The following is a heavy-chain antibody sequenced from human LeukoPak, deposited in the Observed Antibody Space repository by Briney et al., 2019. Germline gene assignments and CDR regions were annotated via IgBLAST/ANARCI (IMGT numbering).Heavy chain of an antibody. CDR3: VSGGGIAAAGYFDY. CDR1: GGSFSGYY. D-gene: IGHD6-13*01. Sequence: SETLSLTCAVYGGSFSGYYWSWIRQPPGKGLEWIGEINHSGSTNYNPSLKSRVTISVDTSKNQFSLKLSSVTAADTAVYCCVSGGGIAAAGYFDYWGQGTLVTVS. CDR2: INHSGST. V-gene: IGHV4-34*01. J-gene: IGHJ4*02.